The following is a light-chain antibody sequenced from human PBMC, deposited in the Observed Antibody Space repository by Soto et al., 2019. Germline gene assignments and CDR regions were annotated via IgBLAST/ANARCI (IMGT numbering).Light chain of an antibody. J-gene: IGKJ3*01. Sequence: DIQMTQSPSSVSASIGDRVTITCRASQDISSRLAWYQQRPGKAPQLLLYAASSLQSGVPSRFSGSGSVTDFTLTISSLQPEDFATYYCQQANSFPLPFGPGTKVDIQ. V-gene: IGKV1-12*01. CDR1: QDISSR. CDR2: AAS. CDR3: QQANSFPLP.